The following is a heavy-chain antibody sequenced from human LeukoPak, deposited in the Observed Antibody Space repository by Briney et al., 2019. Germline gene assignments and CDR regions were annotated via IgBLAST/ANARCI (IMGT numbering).Heavy chain of an antibody. CDR2: FDPEDGER. Sequence: ASVKVSCKVFGYPLSELSMHWVRQVPGRGLEWMGGFDPEDGERMYAQKFQGRVTMTEDTSTDTAYMELSSLRSEDTAVYYCARDPTYWGQGILVTVSS. V-gene: IGHV1-24*01. CDR3: ARDPTY. J-gene: IGHJ4*02. CDR1: GYPLSELS.